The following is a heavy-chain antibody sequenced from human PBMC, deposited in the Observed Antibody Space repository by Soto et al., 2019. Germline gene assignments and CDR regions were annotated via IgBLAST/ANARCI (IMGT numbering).Heavy chain of an antibody. V-gene: IGHV4-31*03. CDR3: ARWGIWGSHRTEPYYFDY. Sequence: QVQLQESGPGLVKPSQTLSLTCTVSGGSISSGGYYWSWIRQHPGKGLEWIGYIYYSGSTYYNPSLKSRVTISVDTSKNQFSLKLSSVTAADTAVYYCARWGIWGSHRTEPYYFDYWGQGTLVTVSS. D-gene: IGHD3-16*02. CDR1: GGSISSGGYY. CDR2: IYYSGST. J-gene: IGHJ4*02.